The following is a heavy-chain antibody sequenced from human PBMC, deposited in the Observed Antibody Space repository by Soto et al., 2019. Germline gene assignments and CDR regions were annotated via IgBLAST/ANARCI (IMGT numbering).Heavy chain of an antibody. CDR3: ARDRSMVRGVSKRRGMDV. D-gene: IGHD3-10*01. V-gene: IGHV4-31*03. CDR1: GGSISSGGYY. J-gene: IGHJ6*02. Sequence: SETLSLTCTVSGGSISSGGYYWSWIRQHPGKGLEWIGYIYYSGSTYYNPSLKSRVTISVDTSKNQFSLKLSSVTAADTAVYYCARDRSMVRGVSKRRGMDVWGQGTTVTVSS. CDR2: IYYSGST.